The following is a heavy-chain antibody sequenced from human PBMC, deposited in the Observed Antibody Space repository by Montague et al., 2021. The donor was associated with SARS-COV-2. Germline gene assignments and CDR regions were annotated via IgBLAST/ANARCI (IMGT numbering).Heavy chain of an antibody. CDR2: ISSSGRS. Sequence: TLSLTCTVSGDSISSGGYYWSWLRQHPGKGLEWLGYISSSGRSFYNPSLRSRLTISLDTSKNQFSLQLSPVTAADTALYYCARVLGSGSYQFDYWGQGTLVTVSS. V-gene: IGHV4-31*03. D-gene: IGHD1-26*01. J-gene: IGHJ4*02. CDR1: GDSISSGGYY. CDR3: ARVLGSGSYQFDY.